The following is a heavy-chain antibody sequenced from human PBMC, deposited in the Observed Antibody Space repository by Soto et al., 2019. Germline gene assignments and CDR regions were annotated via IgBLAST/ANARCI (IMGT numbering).Heavy chain of an antibody. CDR3: ARQWQELPHFDY. V-gene: IGHV4-61*08. J-gene: IGHJ4*02. CDR1: GGSISSGGYS. Sequence: PSETLSLTCAVSGGSISSGGYSWSWIRQPPGKGLEWIGFIYYSGSTNYNPSLKSRVTMSIDTSKNQFSLKLTSVTAADTAVYYCARQWQELPHFDYWGQGTLVTVSS. D-gene: IGHD6-13*01. CDR2: IYYSGST.